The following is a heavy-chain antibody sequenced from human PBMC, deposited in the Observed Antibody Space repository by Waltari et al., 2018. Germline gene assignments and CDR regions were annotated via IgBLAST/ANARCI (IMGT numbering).Heavy chain of an antibody. J-gene: IGHJ6*03. V-gene: IGHV4-59*01. CDR1: GGSISSYY. CDR2: IYYSGST. Sequence: QVQLQESGPGLVKPSETLSLTCTVSGGSISSYYWSWIRQPPGKGLEWIGYIYYSGSTNYNPSLKSRVTISVDTSKNQFSLKLSSVTAADTAGYYCARGNYYYYYMDVWGKGTTVTVSS. CDR3: ARGNYYYYYMDV.